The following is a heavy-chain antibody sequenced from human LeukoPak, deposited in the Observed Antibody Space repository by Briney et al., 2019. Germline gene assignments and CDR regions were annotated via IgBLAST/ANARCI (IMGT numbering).Heavy chain of an antibody. CDR1: GYTFTSNY. CDR2: INPSGGST. V-gene: IGHV1-46*01. Sequence: ASVKVSCKAFGYTFTSNYMHWVRQAPGQGPEWMGIINPSGGSTSYAQKFQGRVTMTRDTSTSTVYMELSSLRSEDTAVYYCAIGFYGDYDPIGVAWFDPWGQGTLVTVSS. D-gene: IGHD4-17*01. J-gene: IGHJ5*02. CDR3: AIGFYGDYDPIGVAWFDP.